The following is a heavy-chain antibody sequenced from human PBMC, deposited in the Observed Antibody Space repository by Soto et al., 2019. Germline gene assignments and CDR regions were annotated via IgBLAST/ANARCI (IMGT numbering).Heavy chain of an antibody. J-gene: IGHJ4*02. V-gene: IGHV4-59*12. Sequence: PSETLSLTCTVSGGSISSYYWSWIRQPPGKGLEWIGYIYYSGSTNYNPSLKSRVTISVDTSKNQFSLRAEDTAVYYCAKDPDISGWYQTDLDYWGQGTLVTVSS. CDR3: AKDPDISGWYQTDLDY. CDR2: IYYSGST. D-gene: IGHD6-19*01. CDR1: GGSISSYY.